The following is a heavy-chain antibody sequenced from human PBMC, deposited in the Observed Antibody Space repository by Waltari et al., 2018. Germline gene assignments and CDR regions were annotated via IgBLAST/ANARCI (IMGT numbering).Heavy chain of an antibody. Sequence: EVQLVESGGGLVKPGGSLRLSCAASGFTFSNAWMSWVRQAPGKGLEWVGRIKSKTDGGTTDYAAPVKGRFTISRDDSKNTLYLQMNSLKTEDTAVYYCTTDPSAGPLYYYDPAVRRNFDYWGQGTLVTVSS. D-gene: IGHD3-22*01. J-gene: IGHJ4*02. CDR3: TTDPSAGPLYYYDPAVRRNFDY. CDR1: GFTFSNAW. V-gene: IGHV3-15*01. CDR2: IKSKTDGGTT.